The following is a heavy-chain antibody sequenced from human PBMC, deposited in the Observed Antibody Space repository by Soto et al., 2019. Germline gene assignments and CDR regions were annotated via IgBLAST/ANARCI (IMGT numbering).Heavy chain of an antibody. CDR3: AGDSGYSNYAFDF. D-gene: IGHD4-4*01. J-gene: IGHJ4*02. CDR1: GGSVSSYT. V-gene: IGHV1-69*08. Sequence: QVQLVQSGAEVKKPGSSVKVSCKASGGSVSSYTLSWVRQAPGQGLEWMGRIIPILGRANYAQKFQGRVTITADKSTSIVYMELIRLRSEDTAVYFCAGDSGYSNYAFDFWGQGTLVTVSS. CDR2: IIPILGRA.